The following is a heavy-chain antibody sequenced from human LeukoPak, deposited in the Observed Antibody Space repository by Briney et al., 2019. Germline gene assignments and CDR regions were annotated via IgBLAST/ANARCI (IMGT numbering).Heavy chain of an antibody. CDR2: IHSDGSGT. D-gene: IGHD6-19*01. J-gene: IGHJ4*02. CDR1: GFIFSSYW. V-gene: IGHV3-74*01. CDR3: AKAGIGVVGYFDY. Sequence: PGGSLRLSCAASGFIFSSYWMHWVRQAPGKGLVWVSRIHSDGSGTTYADSVKGRFTISRDNSKNTLYLQMNSLRDEDTALYYCAKAGIGVVGYFDYWGQGTLVTVSS.